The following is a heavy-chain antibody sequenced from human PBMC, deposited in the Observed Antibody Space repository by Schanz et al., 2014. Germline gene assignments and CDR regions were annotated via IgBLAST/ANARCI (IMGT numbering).Heavy chain of an antibody. CDR2: ISGGGGTT. CDR1: GFAVDNYY. D-gene: IGHD4-17*01. Sequence: EVQLVESGGGLVQPGGSLRLSCAASGFAVDNYYMSCVRQAPGRGLEWVSAISGGGGTTYYADSVKGRFTISRDNSKNTLYLQMNTLRAEDTAVYYCARKMKLGVYGGKGHDSLDIWGQGTMVTVSS. CDR3: ARKMKLGVYGGKGHDSLDI. V-gene: IGHV3-23*04. J-gene: IGHJ3*02.